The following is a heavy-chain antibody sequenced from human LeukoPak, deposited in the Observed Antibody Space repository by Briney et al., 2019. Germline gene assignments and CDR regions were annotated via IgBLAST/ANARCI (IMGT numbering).Heavy chain of an antibody. Sequence: ASVKVSCKASGYTFGFSWVRQAPGQGLEWMGWSSRYNDNTNYAQKFQGRVTMTTDPSTSTAYMELRSLRSDDTAVYYCARDPGSRSWYHPYSYGMDAWGQGTTVTVSS. CDR2: SSRYNDNT. CDR3: ARDPGSRSWYHPYSYGMDA. V-gene: IGHV1-18*01. J-gene: IGHJ6*02. D-gene: IGHD3-10*01. CDR1: GYTFG.